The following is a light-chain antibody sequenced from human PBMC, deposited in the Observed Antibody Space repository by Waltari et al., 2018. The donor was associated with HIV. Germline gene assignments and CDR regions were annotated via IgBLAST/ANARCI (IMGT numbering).Light chain of an antibody. V-gene: IGLV2-14*03. Sequence: QSALTQPASVSGSPGQSITISCTGTSSDVGNYNYVSWFQKPPDKATKRILFDVNNRPSVVSSRFSGSKSAKTASLTISVLQPEDEGDYFCTSYTSRDTWVFGGGTKVTVL. CDR3: TSYTSRDTWV. J-gene: IGLJ3*02. CDR2: DVN. CDR1: SSDVGNYNY.